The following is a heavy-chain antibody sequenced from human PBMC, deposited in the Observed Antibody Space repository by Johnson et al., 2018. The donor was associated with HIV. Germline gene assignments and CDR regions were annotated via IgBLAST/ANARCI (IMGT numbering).Heavy chain of an antibody. CDR3: TTDISGTTGWNAFDI. Sequence: VQLVESGGGLVQPGGSLRLSCAASGFTFNNAWVSWVRQAPGKGLAWVGRINSKTDGGTTDYAAPVEGRFTITRDDSKNTPALQMNSLKTEYTAVYFCTTDISGTTGWNAFDIWGQGTMVTVSS. CDR1: GFTFNNAW. J-gene: IGHJ3*02. D-gene: IGHD1-26*01. V-gene: IGHV3-15*01. CDR2: INSKTDGGTT.